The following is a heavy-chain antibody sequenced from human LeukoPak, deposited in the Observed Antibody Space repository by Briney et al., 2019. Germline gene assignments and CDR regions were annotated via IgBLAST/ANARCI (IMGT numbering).Heavy chain of an antibody. Sequence: GASVKVSCKASGYNFNTYGFSWVRQAAGQGLEWMGWITMINGNTDYAEKLQGRVTMTIDTSTSTAYMELRSLRSDDTAVYYCASSLTICGVVHWGQGTLLTVSS. V-gene: IGHV1-18*01. CDR2: ITMINGNT. CDR3: ASSLTICGVVH. J-gene: IGHJ4*02. CDR1: GYNFNTYG. D-gene: IGHD3-3*01.